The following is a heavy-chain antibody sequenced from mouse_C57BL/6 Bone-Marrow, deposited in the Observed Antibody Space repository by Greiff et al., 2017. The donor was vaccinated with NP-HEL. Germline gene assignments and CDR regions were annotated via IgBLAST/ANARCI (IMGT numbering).Heavy chain of an antibody. CDR3: ARVLRPVAGGYFDV. V-gene: IGHV1-26*01. CDR2: INPNNGGT. J-gene: IGHJ1*03. CDR1: GYTFTDYY. D-gene: IGHD1-2*01. Sequence: EVQLQQSGPELVKPGASVKISCKASGYTFTDYYMNWVKQSHGKSLEWIGDINPNNGGTSYNQKFKGKATLTVDKSSSTAYMELRSLTSEDSAVYYCARVLRPVAGGYFDVWGTGTTVTVSS.